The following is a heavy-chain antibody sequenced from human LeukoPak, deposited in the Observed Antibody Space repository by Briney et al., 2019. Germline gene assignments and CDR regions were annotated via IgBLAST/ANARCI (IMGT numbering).Heavy chain of an antibody. J-gene: IGHJ6*03. Sequence: SETLSLTCTVSGGSISSYYGSWIRQPPGKGLEWIGYIYYSGSTNYNPSLKSRVTISVDTSKNQFSLKLSSVTAADTAVYYCARGPPPHYYGSAYMDVWGKGTTVTVSS. D-gene: IGHD3-10*01. CDR3: ARGPPPHYYGSAYMDV. CDR2: IYYSGST. V-gene: IGHV4-59*01. CDR1: GGSISSYY.